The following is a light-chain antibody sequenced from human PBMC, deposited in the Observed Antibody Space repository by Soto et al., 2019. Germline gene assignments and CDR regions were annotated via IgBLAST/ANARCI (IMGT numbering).Light chain of an antibody. CDR3: QQSYNTPRT. CDR1: ERISNY. V-gene: IGKV1-39*01. Sequence: DIQLTQSPSSLSASVWDRVTITCRASERISNYLNWYQQKPGTAPKLLIWSSSTLPSGVPSRFSGSGSGTDFTLSISGLQPEDFAVYYCQQSYNTPRTFGQGTKVEVK. J-gene: IGKJ1*01. CDR2: SSS.